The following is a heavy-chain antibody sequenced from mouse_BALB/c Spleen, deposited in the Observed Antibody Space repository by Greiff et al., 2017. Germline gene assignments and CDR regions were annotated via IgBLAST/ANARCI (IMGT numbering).Heavy chain of an antibody. V-gene: IGHV5-6*01. CDR1: GFTFSSYG. D-gene: IGHD1-1*01. CDR2: ISSGGSYT. J-gene: IGHJ2*01. CDR3: ARQDYYAPFDY. Sequence: EVQLVESGGDLVKPGGSLKLSCAASGFTFSSYGMSWVRQTPDKRLEWVATISSGGSYTYYPDSVKGRFTISRDNAKNTLYLQMSSLKSEDTAMYYCARQDYYAPFDYWGQGTTLTVSS.